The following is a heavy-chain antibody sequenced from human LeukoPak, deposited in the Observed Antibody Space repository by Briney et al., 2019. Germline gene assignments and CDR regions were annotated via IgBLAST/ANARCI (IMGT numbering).Heavy chain of an antibody. Sequence: SETLSLTCTVSGDSISSYYWSWIRQPPGKGLEWIGYGYYSGRTYYNPSLKSRLTISVDTSKNHFSLNLSSVTAADTAVYFCARDVRRRGASNYFDNWGQGTLVTVSS. CDR3: ARDVRRRGASNYFDN. J-gene: IGHJ4*02. D-gene: IGHD2-2*01. V-gene: IGHV4-30-4*08. CDR2: GYYSGRT. CDR1: GDSISSYY.